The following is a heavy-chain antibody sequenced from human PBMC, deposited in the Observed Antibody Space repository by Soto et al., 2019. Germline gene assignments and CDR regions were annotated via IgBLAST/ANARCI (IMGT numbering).Heavy chain of an antibody. Sequence: GGSLRLSCAASGFTFSSYSMNWVRQAPGKGLEWVSSISSSSSYIYYADSVKGRFTISRDNAKNSLYLQMNSLRAEDTAVYYCAREAPGGITMVRGVKAAFDYWGQGTLVTVSS. CDR3: AREAPGGITMVRGVKAAFDY. CDR1: GFTFSSYS. J-gene: IGHJ4*02. D-gene: IGHD3-10*01. V-gene: IGHV3-21*01. CDR2: ISSSSSYI.